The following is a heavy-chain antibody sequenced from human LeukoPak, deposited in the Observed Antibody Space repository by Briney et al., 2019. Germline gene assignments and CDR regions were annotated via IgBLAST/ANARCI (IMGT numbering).Heavy chain of an antibody. J-gene: IGHJ4*02. Sequence: GGSLRLSCAASGFTFSSYAMSWVRQAPGKGLEWVSAISGSGGSTYYADSVKGRLTISRDNSKNTLYLQMNSLRAEDTAVYYCARWGSGSFRYYFDYWGQGTLVTVSS. D-gene: IGHD3-10*01. CDR1: GFTFSSYA. V-gene: IGHV3-23*01. CDR3: ARWGSGSFRYYFDY. CDR2: ISGSGGST.